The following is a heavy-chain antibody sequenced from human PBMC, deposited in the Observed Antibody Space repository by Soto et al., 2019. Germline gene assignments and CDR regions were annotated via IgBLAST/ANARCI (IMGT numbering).Heavy chain of an antibody. CDR3: ARDRKLRGNCSGGSCYGPTYNWFDS. CDR1: GYTFTSYA. D-gene: IGHD2-15*01. CDR2: INAGNGNT. Sequence: ASVKVSCKASGYTFTSYAMHWVRQAPGQRLEWMGWINAGNGNTKYSQKFQGRVTITRDTSASTAYMELSSLRSEDTAVYYCARDRKLRGNCSGGSCYGPTYNWFDSWGQGTLVTVSS. J-gene: IGHJ5*01. V-gene: IGHV1-3*01.